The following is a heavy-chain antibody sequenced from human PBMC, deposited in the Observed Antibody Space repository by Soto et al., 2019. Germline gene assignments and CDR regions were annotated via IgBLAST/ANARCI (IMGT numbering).Heavy chain of an antibody. CDR2: TYYRSKWYN. Sequence: SQTLSLTCSISWYSFSSNSAACNWIRQSPSRGLEWLGRTYYRSKWYNDYAVSVKSRITSNPDTSKNQFSLQLNSVTPEDTAVYYCARVMITFGGVIVTNWFDPWGQGTLVTVSS. V-gene: IGHV6-1*01. CDR1: WYSFSSNSAA. J-gene: IGHJ5*02. D-gene: IGHD3-16*02. CDR3: ARVMITFGGVIVTNWFDP.